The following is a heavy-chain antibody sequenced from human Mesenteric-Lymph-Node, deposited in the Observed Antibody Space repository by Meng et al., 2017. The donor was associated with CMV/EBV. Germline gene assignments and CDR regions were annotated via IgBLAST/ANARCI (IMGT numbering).Heavy chain of an antibody. CDR1: GFTFSSYA. J-gene: IGHJ6*02. D-gene: IGHD3-10*01. V-gene: IGHV3-30-3*01. CDR3: ARAGMYYYYGMDV. CDR2: ISYDGSNK. Sequence: GESLKISCAASGFTFSSYAMHWVRQAPGKGLEWVAVISYDGSNKYYADSVKGRFTISRDNAKNSLYLQMNSLRAEDTAVYYCARAGMYYYYGMDVWGQGTTVTVSS.